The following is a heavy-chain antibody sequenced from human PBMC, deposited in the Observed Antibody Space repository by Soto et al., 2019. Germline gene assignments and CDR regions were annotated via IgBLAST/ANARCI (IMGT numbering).Heavy chain of an antibody. Sequence: GGSLRLSCAGSGLSFSDVKMTWVRQLPGKGLEWVGRIQTKTGGGTADYPTAVRGRFTISRDDSKNTLYLQLNSLKTEDTAVYYCATDYGWAFQIWGQGTTVTVSS. V-gene: IGHV3-15*01. J-gene: IGHJ6*02. CDR1: GLSFSDVK. CDR2: IQTKTGGGTA. CDR3: ATDYGWAFQI. D-gene: IGHD4-17*01.